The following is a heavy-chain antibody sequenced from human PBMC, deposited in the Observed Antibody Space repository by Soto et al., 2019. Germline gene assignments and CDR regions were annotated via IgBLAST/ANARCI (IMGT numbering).Heavy chain of an antibody. J-gene: IGHJ6*02. CDR3: ARMGDVPYYYYGMDG. CDR2: INAYNGNT. V-gene: IGHV1-18*01. CDR1: GYPFTTYG. D-gene: IGHD3-16*01. Sequence: QLQLVQSGPEVKKPGASVKVSCKASGYPFTTYGVTWVRQAPGQGLEWMGWINAYNGNTNYAQKLQGRVTMTTDTSTSTAYMELRSLRSDDTAVSYCARMGDVPYYYYGMDGWGQGTTVTVSS.